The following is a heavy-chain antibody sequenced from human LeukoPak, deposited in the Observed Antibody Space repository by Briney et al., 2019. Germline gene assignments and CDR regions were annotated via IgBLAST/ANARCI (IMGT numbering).Heavy chain of an antibody. J-gene: IGHJ4*02. CDR2: IKNKADGGTT. CDR1: GLTFSNAW. D-gene: IGHD3-22*01. CDR3: APPPGYYDVAPLDF. Sequence: PGGSLRLSCAASGLTFSNAWMTWVRQAPGKGPEWVGHIKNKADGGTTDYAAPVKGRFMISRDDSKNTVYLQMNSLKTEDTSVSYFAPPPGYYDVAPLDFWGQGTLVTVSS. V-gene: IGHV3-15*05.